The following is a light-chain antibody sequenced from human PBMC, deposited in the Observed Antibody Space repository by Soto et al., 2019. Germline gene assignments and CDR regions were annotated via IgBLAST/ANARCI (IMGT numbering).Light chain of an antibody. Sequence: QSVLTQSASVSGSPGQSITISCTGTSSDVGGYNYVSWYQQHPGKAPKLIIYDVSNRPSGVATLFSGSKSGNTASLTISGLQAEDEADYSCSSYTSTNSWVFGGGPKLTVL. CDR1: SSDVGGYNY. J-gene: IGLJ3*02. V-gene: IGLV2-14*01. CDR3: SSYTSTNSWV. CDR2: DVS.